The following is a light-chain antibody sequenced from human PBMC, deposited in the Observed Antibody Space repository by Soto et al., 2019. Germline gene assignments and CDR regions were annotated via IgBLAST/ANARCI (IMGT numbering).Light chain of an antibody. CDR3: QQYNSWWT. J-gene: IGKJ1*01. CDR1: QSISSW. V-gene: IGKV1-5*01. CDR2: DAS. Sequence: DIQMTQSPSTLSASVGDRVTITCRASQSISSWLAWYQQKPGKAPTLLIYDASSLESGVPSRFSGSGSGTEFTLTISSLQPDYLATYYCQQYNSWWTFGQGTKVEIK.